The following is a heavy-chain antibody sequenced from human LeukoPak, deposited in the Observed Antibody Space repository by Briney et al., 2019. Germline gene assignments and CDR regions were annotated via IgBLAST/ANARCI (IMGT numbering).Heavy chain of an antibody. CDR2: ISGSGGST. CDR1: GFTFSSYA. Sequence: PGGSLRLSCAASGFTFSSYAMSWVRQAPGKRLEWVSVISGSGGSTHYADSVKGRFTISRDNSKNTLYLQMNSLRAEDTAVYYCARDRLYGSGWNYFDYWGQGTLVTVSS. CDR3: ARDRLYGSGWNYFDY. V-gene: IGHV3-23*01. D-gene: IGHD6-19*01. J-gene: IGHJ4*02.